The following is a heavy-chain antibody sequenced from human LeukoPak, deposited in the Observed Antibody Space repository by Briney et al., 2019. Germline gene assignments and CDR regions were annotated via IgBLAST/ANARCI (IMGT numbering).Heavy chain of an antibody. Sequence: PSETLSLTCTVSGGSISSYYWSWIRQPPGEGLEWIGYIYYSGSTNYNPSLKSRVTISVDTSKNQFSLKLSSVTAADTAVYYCARVQRGYSPRVFDYWGQGTLVTVSS. CDR3: ARVQRGYSPRVFDY. D-gene: IGHD5-18*01. J-gene: IGHJ4*02. CDR1: GGSISSYY. V-gene: IGHV4-59*01. CDR2: IYYSGST.